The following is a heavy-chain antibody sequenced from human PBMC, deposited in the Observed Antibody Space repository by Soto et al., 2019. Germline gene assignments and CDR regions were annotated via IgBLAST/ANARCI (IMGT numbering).Heavy chain of an antibody. CDR1: GLTISNAW. CDR2: IKTNSEGGTT. J-gene: IGHJ6*02. CDR3: TTGSVAGV. V-gene: IGHV3-15*07. Sequence: EVQLVESGGGLIYPGGSLRLSCAASGLTISNAWMNWVRQAPGKGLEWVGRIKTNSEGGTTDYAAAVKGRFTVSRDDSKNTLYLQMNSLKTDDAAVYYCTTGSVAGVCGQGTMVAVSS.